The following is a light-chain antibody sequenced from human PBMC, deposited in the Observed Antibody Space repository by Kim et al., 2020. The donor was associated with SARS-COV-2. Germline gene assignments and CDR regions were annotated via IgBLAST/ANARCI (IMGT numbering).Light chain of an antibody. CDR3: QQYDNLT. J-gene: IGKJ4*01. CDR1: QDISNY. Sequence: DIQMTQSPSSLSASVGDRVTITCQASQDISNYLNWYQQKPGKAPKLLIYDASNLETGVPSRFSGSGSGTDFTFTISSLQPEDIATYYCQQYDNLTFGGGTKLEIK. CDR2: DAS. V-gene: IGKV1-33*01.